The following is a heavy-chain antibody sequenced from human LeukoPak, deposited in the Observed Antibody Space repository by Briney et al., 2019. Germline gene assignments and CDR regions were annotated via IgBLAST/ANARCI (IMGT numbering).Heavy chain of an antibody. CDR3: AKDIAAAGPESYYGMDV. CDR2: INSDGSST. Sequence: PGGSLRLSCAASGFTFSSYWMHWVRQAPGKGLVWVSRINSDGSSTSYADSVKGRFTISRDNAKNTLYLQMNSLRAEDTAVYYCAKDIAAAGPESYYGMDVWGQGTTVTVSS. J-gene: IGHJ6*02. V-gene: IGHV3-74*01. D-gene: IGHD6-13*01. CDR1: GFTFSSYW.